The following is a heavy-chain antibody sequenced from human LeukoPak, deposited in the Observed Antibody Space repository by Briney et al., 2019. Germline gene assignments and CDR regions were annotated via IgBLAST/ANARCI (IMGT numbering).Heavy chain of an antibody. J-gene: IGHJ4*02. V-gene: IGHV3-23*01. Sequence: RGSLRLSCAASGFTFSTYAMSWVRQAPGKGLEWVSGIRGSGDRPYYADSVKGRFTISRDNSKNTLYLQMNSLRAEDTAVYYCAKANWNDVSSFDYWGQGTLVTVSS. CDR1: GFTFSTYA. CDR2: IRGSGDRP. D-gene: IGHD1-1*01. CDR3: AKANWNDVSSFDY.